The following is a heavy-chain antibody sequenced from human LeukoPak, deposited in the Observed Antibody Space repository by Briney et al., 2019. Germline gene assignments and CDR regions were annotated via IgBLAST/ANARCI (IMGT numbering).Heavy chain of an antibody. D-gene: IGHD4-17*01. J-gene: IGHJ4*02. CDR2: ISWDGGST. CDR3: AKSKTAVTTGYLDY. CDR1: GFTFDDYT. Sequence: GGSLRLSCAASGFTFDDYTMHWVRQAPGKGLEWISLISWDGGSTYYADSVKGRFTISRDNSKNSLYLQMNSLRTEDTALYYCAKSKTAVTTGYLDYWGQGTLVTVSS. V-gene: IGHV3-43*01.